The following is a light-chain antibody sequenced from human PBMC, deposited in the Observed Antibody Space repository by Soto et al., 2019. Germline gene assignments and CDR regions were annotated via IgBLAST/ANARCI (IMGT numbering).Light chain of an antibody. CDR1: QSISRW. V-gene: IGKV1-5*01. CDR3: QQYDSYPWT. CDR2: DAS. J-gene: IGKJ1*01. Sequence: DIQMTQSPSTLSASVGDRVTITCRASQSISRWLAWYHQKPGKAPNLLIYDASSLQSGVPSRFSGSGSATQFTLTISSLQPDDFATCYCQQYDSYPWTFSQGTRVEIK.